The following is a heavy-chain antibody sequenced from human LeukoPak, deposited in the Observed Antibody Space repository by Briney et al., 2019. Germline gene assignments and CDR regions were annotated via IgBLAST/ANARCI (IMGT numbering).Heavy chain of an antibody. Sequence: SETLSLTCAVYGGSFNGYYWSWLRQPPGQGLEWIREINHSGSTNYNPSLNSRVTISVDTSKNQFSLKLSSVTAADTAVYYCARGPYYDIFTGYYCYYYYYMDGWGKGTTVTVSS. D-gene: IGHD3-9*01. CDR3: ARGPYYDIFTGYYCYYYYYMDG. J-gene: IGHJ6*03. V-gene: IGHV4-34*01. CDR2: INHSGST. CDR1: GGSFNGYY.